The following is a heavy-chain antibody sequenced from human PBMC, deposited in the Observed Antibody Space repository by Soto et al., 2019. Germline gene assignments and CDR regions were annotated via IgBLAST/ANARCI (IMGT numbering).Heavy chain of an antibody. Sequence: GGSLRLSCATSGFTFSTHEMNWVRQAPGGGLEWIAKISGSGSTRNYADSVKGRFIISRDNGQRTVDLQMNSLRVEDTAVYYCARGGVYWGQGTLVTVSS. CDR1: GFTFSTHE. CDR3: ARGGVY. J-gene: IGHJ4*02. D-gene: IGHD2-8*01. CDR2: ISGSGSTR. V-gene: IGHV3-48*03.